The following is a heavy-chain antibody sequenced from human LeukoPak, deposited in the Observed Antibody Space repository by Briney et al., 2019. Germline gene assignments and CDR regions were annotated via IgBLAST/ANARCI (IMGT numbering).Heavy chain of an antibody. CDR2: INHSGST. J-gene: IGHJ4*02. CDR3: ARGGIAVAENPFDY. CDR1: GGSISGYY. D-gene: IGHD6-19*01. V-gene: IGHV4-34*01. Sequence: SETLSLTCTVSGGSISGYYWSWIRQPPGKGLEWIGEINHSGSTNYNPSLKSRVTISVDTSKNQFSLKLSSVTAADTAVYYCARGGIAVAENPFDYWGQGTLVTVSS.